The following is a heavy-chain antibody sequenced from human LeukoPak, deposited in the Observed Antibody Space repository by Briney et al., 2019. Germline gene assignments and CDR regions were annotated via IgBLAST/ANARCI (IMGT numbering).Heavy chain of an antibody. J-gene: IGHJ3*02. CDR2: ISSSSSYI. D-gene: IGHD6-13*01. CDR3: ARDYMEQQLAPDAFDI. CDR1: GFTFSSYS. V-gene: IGHV3-21*01. Sequence: GGYLRLSCAASGFTFSSYSMNWVRQAPGKGLEWVSSISSSSSYIYYADSVKGRFTISRDNAKNSLYLQMNSLRAEDTAVYYCARDYMEQQLAPDAFDIWGQGTMVTVSS.